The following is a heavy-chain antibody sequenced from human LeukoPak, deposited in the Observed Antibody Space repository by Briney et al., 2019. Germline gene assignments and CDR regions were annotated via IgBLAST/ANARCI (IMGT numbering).Heavy chain of an antibody. CDR2: INPTSGGT. D-gene: IGHD3-10*01. CDR3: ARDASPYYYGSGSYGYYYYMDV. Sequence: ASVKVSCKASGYTFTGYYMRWGRQAPGQGLEWMGWINPTSGGTNYAQKFQGRVTMTRDTSISTAYMELSRLRSDDTAVYYCARDASPYYYGSGSYGYYYYMDVWGKGTTVTISS. V-gene: IGHV1-2*02. CDR1: GYTFTGYY. J-gene: IGHJ6*03.